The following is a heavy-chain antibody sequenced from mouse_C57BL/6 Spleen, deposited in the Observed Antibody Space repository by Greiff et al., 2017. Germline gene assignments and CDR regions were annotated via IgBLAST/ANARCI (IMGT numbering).Heavy chain of an antibody. V-gene: IGHV1-18*01. Sequence: VQLQQSGPELVKPGASVKIPCKASGYTFTDYNMDWVKQSHGKSLEWIGDINPNNGGTSYNQKFKGKATLTVDTSSSTAYMELRSLTSEDTAVYYCARRGIDGYNAMDYWGQGTSVTVSS. CDR1: GYTFTDYN. J-gene: IGHJ4*01. CDR2: INPNNGGT. D-gene: IGHD2-3*01. CDR3: ARRGIDGYNAMDY.